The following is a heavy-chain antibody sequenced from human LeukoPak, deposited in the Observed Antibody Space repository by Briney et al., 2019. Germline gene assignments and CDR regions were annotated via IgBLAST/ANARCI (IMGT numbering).Heavy chain of an antibody. D-gene: IGHD1-26*01. Sequence: ASVKVSCKASGYTFTSYAMNWVRQAPGQGLEGMGWINTNTGNPTYAQGFTGRIVFSLDTSVSTAYLQISSLKAEDTAVYYCARDIVGATHAFDIWGQGTMVTVSS. CDR1: GYTFTSYA. CDR2: INTNTGNP. V-gene: IGHV7-4-1*02. CDR3: ARDIVGATHAFDI. J-gene: IGHJ3*02.